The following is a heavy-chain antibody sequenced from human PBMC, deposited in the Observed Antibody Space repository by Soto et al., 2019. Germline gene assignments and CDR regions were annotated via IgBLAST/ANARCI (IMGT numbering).Heavy chain of an antibody. CDR2: IYYSGST. Sequence: SETLSLTCTVSGGSISSYYWSWIRQPPGKGLEWIGYIYYSGSTNYNPSLKSRVTISVDTSKNQFSLKLSSVTAADTAVYYCARGFDKEDGYSGYDSQYYFDYWGQGTLVTVSS. V-gene: IGHV4-59*01. D-gene: IGHD5-12*01. CDR1: GGSISSYY. CDR3: ARGFDKEDGYSGYDSQYYFDY. J-gene: IGHJ4*02.